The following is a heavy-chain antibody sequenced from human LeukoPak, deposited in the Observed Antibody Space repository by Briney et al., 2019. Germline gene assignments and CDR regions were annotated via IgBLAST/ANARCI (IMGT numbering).Heavy chain of an antibody. J-gene: IGHJ4*02. CDR3: TTYSKTRISFDY. D-gene: IGHD6-13*01. V-gene: IGHV1-24*01. Sequence: LRASVKVSCKVSGYTLTELSMHWARQAPGKGLEWMGGFDPEDGDTIYAQKFQGRVTMTEDTSTDSAYMELSSLRSEDTAVYYCTTYSKTRISFDYWGQGTLVTVSS. CDR2: FDPEDGDT. CDR1: GYTLTELS.